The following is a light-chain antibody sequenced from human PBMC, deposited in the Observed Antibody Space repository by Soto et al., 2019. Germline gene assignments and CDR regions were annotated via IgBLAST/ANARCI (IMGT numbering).Light chain of an antibody. Sequence: EVVLTQSPGTLSLSPGARATLSCRASQFVSSTYLAWYQQRPGQAPRLLIYGASSRATGIPDRFSGGGSETDFTLTISRLASEDSAVYYCQQYGISPFTFGGGTKVEI. V-gene: IGKV3-20*01. CDR2: GAS. CDR1: QFVSSTY. CDR3: QQYGISPFT. J-gene: IGKJ4*01.